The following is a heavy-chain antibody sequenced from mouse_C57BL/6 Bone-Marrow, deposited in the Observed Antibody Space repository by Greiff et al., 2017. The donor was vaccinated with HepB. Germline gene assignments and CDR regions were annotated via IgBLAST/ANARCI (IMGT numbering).Heavy chain of an antibody. J-gene: IGHJ3*01. D-gene: IGHD2-4*01. Sequence: EVQLQQSGPELVKPGASVKISCKASGYTFTDYYMNWVKQSHGKSLEWIGDINPNNGGTSYNQKFKGKATLTVDKSSSTAYMELRSLTSEDSAVYYCARRGYYDYFFAYWGQGTLVTVSA. CDR1: GYTFTDYY. CDR2: INPNNGGT. CDR3: ARRGYYDYFFAY. V-gene: IGHV1-26*01.